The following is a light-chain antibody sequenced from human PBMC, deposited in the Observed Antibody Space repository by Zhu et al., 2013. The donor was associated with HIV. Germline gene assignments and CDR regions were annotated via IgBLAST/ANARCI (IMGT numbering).Light chain of an antibody. CDR3: QQYNTFPWT. CDR1: QSLGSW. CDR2: HAS. Sequence: DIQMTQSPSTLSASVGDRVTITCRASQSLGSWLAWFQQKPGKAPRLLIYHASTLEVGVPSRFSGSGYGTEFTLTISSLQPDDFATYYCQQYNTFPWTFGQGT. V-gene: IGKV1-5*01. J-gene: IGKJ1*01.